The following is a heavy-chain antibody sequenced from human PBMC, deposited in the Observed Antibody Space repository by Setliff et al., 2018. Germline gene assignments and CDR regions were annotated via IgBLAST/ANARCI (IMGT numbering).Heavy chain of an antibody. D-gene: IGHD6-6*01. CDR3: ASPQARGFWARYYFDL. CDR1: GGSVSSTSHY. Sequence: SETLSLTCNVSGGSVSSTSHYWGWIRQPPGKGMEWIGSVYSGGSKYHPSLEGRVTISADESKRQVSLKLTSLTAADTAVYYCASPQARGFWARYYFDLWGQGTLVTVSA. V-gene: IGHV4-39*07. CDR2: VYSGGS. J-gene: IGHJ4*02.